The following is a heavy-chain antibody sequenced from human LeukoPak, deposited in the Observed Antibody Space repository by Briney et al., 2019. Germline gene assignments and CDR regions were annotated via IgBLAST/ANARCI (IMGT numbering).Heavy chain of an antibody. CDR2: IYYSGST. CDR1: GGSVSNSNYY. V-gene: IGHV4-39*01. Sequence: SETLSLTCTVSGGSVSNSNYYCGWVRQPPGKGLEWIGSIYYSGSTYYNPSLKSRVTISVDTSKNQFSLKLSSVTAAGPAVYYCWRQGGFCSGGSCYGMFDYWGQGTLVTVSS. J-gene: IGHJ4*02. CDR3: WRQGGFCSGGSCYGMFDY. D-gene: IGHD2-15*01.